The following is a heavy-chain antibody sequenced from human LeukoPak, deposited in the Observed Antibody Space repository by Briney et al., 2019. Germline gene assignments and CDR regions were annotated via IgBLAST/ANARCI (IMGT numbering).Heavy chain of an antibody. Sequence: SETLSLTCTVSGGSISSYYWSWIRQPAGKGLEWIGRIYTSGSTNYNPSLKSRVTMSVDTSKNQFSLKLSSVTAADTAVYYCARDGLSYDSRGYYPDYFDYWGQGTLVTVSS. CDR1: GGSISSYY. V-gene: IGHV4-4*07. J-gene: IGHJ4*02. CDR2: IYTSGST. CDR3: ARDGLSYDSRGYYPDYFDY. D-gene: IGHD3-22*01.